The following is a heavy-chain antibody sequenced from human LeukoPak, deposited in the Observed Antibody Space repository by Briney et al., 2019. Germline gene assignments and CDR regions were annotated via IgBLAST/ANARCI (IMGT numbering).Heavy chain of an antibody. CDR2: IKYDGSEK. CDR1: GLSFSGQW. V-gene: IGHV3-7*01. Sequence: GGSLRLSCTASGLSFSGQWMNWVRQSPGQGLEWVANIKYDGSEKYYVDSVKGRFTISREDAKNSLSLQMDSVRPEDTTVYYCAFNNNFKYWGQGTLVIVSS. D-gene: IGHD1/OR15-1a*01. J-gene: IGHJ4*02. CDR3: AFNNNFKY.